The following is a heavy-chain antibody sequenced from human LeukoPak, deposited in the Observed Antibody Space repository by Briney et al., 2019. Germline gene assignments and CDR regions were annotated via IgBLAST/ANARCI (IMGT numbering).Heavy chain of an antibody. CDR3: ARGYTKDMTSVTHFDY. V-gene: IGHV7-4-1*02. J-gene: IGHJ4*02. Sequence: GASVKVSCKASGYTFTSYAMNWVRQAPGQGLEWMGWINTNTGNPAYAQGFTGRFVFSSDTSVSTAYLQTSSLKAEDTAVYYCARGYTKDMTSVTHFDYWGQGTLVTVSS. CDR1: GYTFTSYA. CDR2: INTNTGNP. D-gene: IGHD4-17*01.